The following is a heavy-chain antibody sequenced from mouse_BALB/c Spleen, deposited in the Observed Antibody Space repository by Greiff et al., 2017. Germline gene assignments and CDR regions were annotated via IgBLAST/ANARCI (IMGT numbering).Heavy chain of an antibody. V-gene: IGHV5-17*02. CDR3: ARGGGYEAY. CDR1: GFTFSSFG. D-gene: IGHD2-2*01. CDR2: ISSGSSTI. J-gene: IGHJ3*01. Sequence: DVMLVESGGGLVQPGGSRKLSCAASGFTFSSFGMHWVRQAPEKGLEWVAYISSGSSTIYYADTVKGRFTISRDNPKNTLFLQMTSLRSEDTAMYYCARGGGYEAYWGQGTLVTVSA.